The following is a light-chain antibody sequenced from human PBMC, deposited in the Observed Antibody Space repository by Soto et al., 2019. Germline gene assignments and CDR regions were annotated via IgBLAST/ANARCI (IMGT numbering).Light chain of an antibody. J-gene: IGKJ1*01. V-gene: IGKV1-17*01. CDR3: LQHNNYPPT. CDR1: QDIRID. Sequence: DIQMTQSPSSLSASVGDRVTITCRASQDIRIDLGWFQQKPGKAPKRLIYAASSLQSGVPSMFSGSGSGTEFTLTISSLQPEDFATYYCLQHNNYPPTFGQGTKVEI. CDR2: AAS.